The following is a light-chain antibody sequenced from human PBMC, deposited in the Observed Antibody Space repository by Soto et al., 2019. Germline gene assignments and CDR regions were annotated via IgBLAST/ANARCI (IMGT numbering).Light chain of an antibody. J-gene: IGLJ3*02. CDR2: EVT. Sequence: QSALTQPPSGSGSPGQSVTISCLETGMNVGNYNRVSGYQQPPGTAPKLMIYEVTNRPSGVPNRFSASKSGNTASLTISGLQAEDEADYYCTSYTSNRTWVFGGGTKLTVL. V-gene: IGLV2-18*02. CDR3: TSYTSNRTWV. CDR1: GMNVGNYNR.